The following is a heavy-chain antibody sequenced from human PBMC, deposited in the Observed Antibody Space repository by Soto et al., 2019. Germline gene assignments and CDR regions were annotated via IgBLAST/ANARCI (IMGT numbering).Heavy chain of an antibody. V-gene: IGHV3-66*01. Sequence: EVQLVESGGGLVQPGGSLRLSCAASGVTVSNNYMSWVRQAPGKGLEWVSVIYSGGRTYYADSVKGRFIISRDSSKNTLYLQMNSLRAEDTAVYYCARETYDDYRGQGTLVNVSS. CDR2: IYSGGRT. D-gene: IGHD3-3*01. CDR3: ARETYDDY. J-gene: IGHJ4*02. CDR1: GVTVSNNY.